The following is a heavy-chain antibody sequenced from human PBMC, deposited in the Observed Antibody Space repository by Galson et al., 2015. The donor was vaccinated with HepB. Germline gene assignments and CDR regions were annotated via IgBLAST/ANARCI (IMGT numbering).Heavy chain of an antibody. V-gene: IGHV3-74*01. CDR2: INPDGTST. J-gene: IGHJ4*02. D-gene: IGHD1-26*01. CDR1: EFIFSPYW. Sequence: SLRLSCAASEFIFSPYWMHWVRHIPGTGLVWVSRINPDGTSTNYADSVKGRFTISRDNAKNTLYLQMNSLRADDTAVYYCVRSQYSGSYFSWGRGTLVTVSS. CDR3: VRSQYSGSYFS.